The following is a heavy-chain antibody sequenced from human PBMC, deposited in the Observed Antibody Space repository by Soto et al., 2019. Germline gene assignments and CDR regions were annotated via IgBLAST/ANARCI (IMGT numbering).Heavy chain of an antibody. CDR2: ISATGGGT. J-gene: IGHJ4*02. D-gene: IGHD3-16*01. CDR3: AKDRRAGGNSAFYFDF. V-gene: IGHV3-23*01. Sequence: PGGSLRLSCAASGFKFSNYAMIWVRQAPGKGLEWVSLISATGGGTYYADSVKGRFTISRDNSYNTLYLQVHSLTAEDTAVYYCAKDRRAGGNSAFYFDFWGQGAQVTVSS. CDR1: GFKFSNYA.